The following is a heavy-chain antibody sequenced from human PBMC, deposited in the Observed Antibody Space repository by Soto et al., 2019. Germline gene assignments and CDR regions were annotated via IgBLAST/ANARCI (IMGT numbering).Heavy chain of an antibody. CDR2: IIPMFDTP. CDR1: GGSFREYA. CDR3: ARDSTAMVTTSFDF. V-gene: IGHV1-69*01. D-gene: IGHD5-18*01. J-gene: IGHJ4*02. Sequence: QVQLVQSGAEVKKPGSSVRVSCTASGGSFREYAISWVRQAPGHGLEWMGGIIPMFDTPNYAQKFQGRLTIIADESTSTVDMELSSLTSDDTAVYYCARDSTAMVTTSFDFCGQGTLVTVSS.